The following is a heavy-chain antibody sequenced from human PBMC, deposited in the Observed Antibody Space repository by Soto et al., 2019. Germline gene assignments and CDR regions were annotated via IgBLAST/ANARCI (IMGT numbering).Heavy chain of an antibody. CDR1: GFTFRSYD. Sequence: QVQLVESGGGVVQPGRSLRLSCGVSGFTFRSYDMYWVRQAPGKGLEWVAVITHDGSRKYYADYVKGRFTISRDNSKNTLYRQMNSLREDDTAVYYCARDPFDYDSEIVPPPSRGFDYWGQGTLVTVSS. V-gene: IGHV3-30*04. J-gene: IGHJ4*02. CDR3: ARDPFDYDSEIVPPPSRGFDY. CDR2: ITHDGSRK. D-gene: IGHD3-22*01.